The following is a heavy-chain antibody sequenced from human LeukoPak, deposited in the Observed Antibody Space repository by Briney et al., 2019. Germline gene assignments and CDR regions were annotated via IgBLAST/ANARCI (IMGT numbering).Heavy chain of an antibody. CDR1: GFTFRSHA. J-gene: IGHJ4*02. CDR2: IYENGGTT. V-gene: IGHV3-23*01. CDR3: AKDFRIGYSAHFDY. Sequence: GGSLRLSCVGSGFTFRSHAMSWVRQAPEKGLEFVSGIYENGGTTYYADSVKGRFSISRDNSKNTLYLQMDSLRGENTAVYYCAKDFRIGYSAHFDYWGQGALVTVSS. D-gene: IGHD2-21*01.